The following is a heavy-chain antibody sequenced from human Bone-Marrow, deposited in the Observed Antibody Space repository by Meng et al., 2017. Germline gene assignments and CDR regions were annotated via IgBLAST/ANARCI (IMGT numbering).Heavy chain of an antibody. Sequence: QVQLQQGGAGLLRPSGTLSLTCAVYGGSFSGYYWSWIHQPPGKVLEGIGEINHSGSTKYNPSLKSRVTISVDTSKNQFSPKLSSVTAADTAVYYCARDNTMIGSFDYWGQGTLVTVSS. CDR2: INHSGST. CDR1: GGSFSGYY. D-gene: IGHD3-22*01. J-gene: IGHJ4*02. V-gene: IGHV4-34*01. CDR3: ARDNTMIGSFDY.